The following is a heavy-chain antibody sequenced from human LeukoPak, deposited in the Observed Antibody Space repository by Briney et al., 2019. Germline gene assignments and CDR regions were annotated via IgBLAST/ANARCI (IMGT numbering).Heavy chain of an antibody. J-gene: IGHJ4*02. CDR2: ISGSGGST. CDR3: AKAPSELYSSSWPVDY. V-gene: IGHV3-23*01. D-gene: IGHD6-13*01. Sequence: GGSLRLSCAASGFTFSSYSMNWVRQAPGKGLEWVSAISGSGGSTYYADSVKGRFTISRDNSKNTLYLQMNSLRAEDTAVYYCAKAPSELYSSSWPVDYWGQGTLVTVSS. CDR1: GFTFSSYS.